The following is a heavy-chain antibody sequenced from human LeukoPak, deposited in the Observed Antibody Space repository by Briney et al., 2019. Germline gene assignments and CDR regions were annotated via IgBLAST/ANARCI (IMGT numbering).Heavy chain of an antibody. J-gene: IGHJ5*02. CDR3: ARDPGVRGVYYNHFDP. CDR1: GFTFSSFA. CDR2: ISGGGDET. Sequence: PGGSLRLSCAASGFTFSSFAMSWVRQAPGKGLEWVSGISGGGDETFYTDSVTGRLTISRDNSKNTLYLQLNSLRAGDTAVYYCARDPGVRGVYYNHFDPWGQGALVTVSS. V-gene: IGHV3-23*01. D-gene: IGHD3-10*01.